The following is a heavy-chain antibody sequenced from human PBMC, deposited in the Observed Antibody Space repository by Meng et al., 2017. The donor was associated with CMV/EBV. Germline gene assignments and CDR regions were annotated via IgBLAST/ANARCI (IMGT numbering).Heavy chain of an antibody. J-gene: IGHJ6*02. Sequence: SGPTLVKPTETLTLTCTVSGFSLSNARMGVSWIRQPPGKALEWLAHIFSNDEKSYSTSLKSRLTISKDTSKSQVVLTMTNMDPVDTATYYFARIALSYDFWSGYLNYYYYYGMDVWGQGTTVTVSS. CDR2: IFSNDEK. CDR3: ARIALSYDFWSGYLNYYYYYGMDV. V-gene: IGHV2-26*01. CDR1: GFSLSNARMG. D-gene: IGHD3-3*01.